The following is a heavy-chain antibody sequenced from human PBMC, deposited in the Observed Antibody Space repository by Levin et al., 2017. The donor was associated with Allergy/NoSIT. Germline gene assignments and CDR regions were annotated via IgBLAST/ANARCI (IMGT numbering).Heavy chain of an antibody. J-gene: IGHJ6*02. Sequence: GGSLRLSCQGSGYNFSTDWIAWVRQMPGKGLEWMGIIYPGDSDTRYSPSFQGQVTFSADKTISTAYLQWSSLEASDTAIYYCARRRYYGSSGSGYYYGLDVWGQGTTVTVSS. CDR3: ARRRYYGSSGSGYYYGLDV. CDR1: GYNFSTDW. V-gene: IGHV5-51*01. D-gene: IGHD3-22*01. CDR2: IYPGDSDT.